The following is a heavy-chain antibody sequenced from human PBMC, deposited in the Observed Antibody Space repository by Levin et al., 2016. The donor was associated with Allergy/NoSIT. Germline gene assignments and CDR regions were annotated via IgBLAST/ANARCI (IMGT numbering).Heavy chain of an antibody. Sequence: LRLSCTVSGASISSGSYYWSWIRQPAGKGLEWIGRIYTGGSTNYSPSLKSRVTISLDTSKKQFSLKLSSVTAADTAVYFCARDHDATEVFDYWGQRILVTVSS. V-gene: IGHV4-61*02. J-gene: IGHJ4*02. CDR2: IYTGGST. CDR3: ARDHDATEVFDY. D-gene: IGHD4/OR15-4a*01. CDR1: GASISSGSYY.